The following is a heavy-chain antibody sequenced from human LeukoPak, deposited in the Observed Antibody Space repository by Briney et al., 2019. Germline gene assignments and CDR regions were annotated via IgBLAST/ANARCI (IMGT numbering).Heavy chain of an antibody. CDR2: IYYSGST. Sequence: SETLSLICTVSGGSISSYYWSWIRQPPGKGLEWIGYIYYSGSTNYNPSLKSRVTISVDTSKNQFSLKLSSVTAADTAVYYCARGRRWLQTDAFDIWGQGTMVTVSS. V-gene: IGHV4-59*01. D-gene: IGHD5-24*01. CDR1: GGSISSYY. J-gene: IGHJ3*02. CDR3: ARGRRWLQTDAFDI.